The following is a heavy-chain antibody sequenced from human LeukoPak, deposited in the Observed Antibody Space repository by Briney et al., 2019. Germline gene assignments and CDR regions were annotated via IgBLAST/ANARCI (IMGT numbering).Heavy chain of an antibody. Sequence: GASVKVSCKASGGTFSSYAISWVRQAPGQGLEWMGGIIPIFGTANFAQKFQGRVTMATDTSTSTAYMELRSLRSDDTAVYYCARSGDGNWFDPWGQGTLVTVSS. CDR1: GGTFSSYA. J-gene: IGHJ5*02. CDR3: ARSGDGNWFDP. V-gene: IGHV1-69*05. D-gene: IGHD2-21*02. CDR2: IIPIFGTA.